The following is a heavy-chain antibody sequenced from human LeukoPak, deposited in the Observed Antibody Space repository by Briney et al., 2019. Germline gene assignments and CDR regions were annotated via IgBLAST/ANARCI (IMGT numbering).Heavy chain of an antibody. CDR2: ISSSSSYI. CDR1: GFTFSAYS. V-gene: IGHV3-21*01. CDR3: ARFALKTPPTD. Sequence: PGGSLRLSCAASGFTFSAYSMNWVRQAPGKGLEWVSSISSSSSYIYYADSVKGRFTISRDNAKNSLYLQMNSLRAEDTAVYYCARFALKTPPTDWGQGTLVTVSS. J-gene: IGHJ4*02.